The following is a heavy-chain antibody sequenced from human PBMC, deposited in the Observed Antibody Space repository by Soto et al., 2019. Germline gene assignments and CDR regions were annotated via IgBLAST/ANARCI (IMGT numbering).Heavy chain of an antibody. J-gene: IGHJ4*02. D-gene: IGHD6-13*01. CDR1: GFTFSSYS. Sequence: GGSLRLSCAASGFTFSSYSMNWVRQAPGKGLEWVSSISSSSSYIYYADSVKGRFTISRDNAKNSLYLQMNSLRAEDTAVYYCASIAAAASINFDYWGQGTLVTVS. CDR3: ASIAAAASINFDY. CDR2: ISSSSSYI. V-gene: IGHV3-21*01.